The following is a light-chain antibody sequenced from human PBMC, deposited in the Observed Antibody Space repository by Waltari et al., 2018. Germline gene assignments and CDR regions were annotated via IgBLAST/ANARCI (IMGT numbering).Light chain of an antibody. V-gene: IGKV1-5*03. Sequence: QLTQSPSTLSASVGGRVTITCRASQNVNRWLAWYQQKPGKAPKLLIYKASNLETGVPSRFSGSGSATEFTLTINSLQPDDFATYYCQQYINYWTFGQGTKVESK. CDR1: QNVNRW. CDR2: KAS. CDR3: QQYINYWT. J-gene: IGKJ1*01.